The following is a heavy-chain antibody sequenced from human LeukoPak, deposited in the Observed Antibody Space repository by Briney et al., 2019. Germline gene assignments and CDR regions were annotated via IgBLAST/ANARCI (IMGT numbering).Heavy chain of an antibody. CDR1: GGSISSGSYY. Sequence: PSETLSLTCTVSGGSISSGSYYWGWIRQPAGKGLEWIGRIYTSGSTNYNPSLKSRVTISVDTSKNQYSLKLSSVTAADTAVYYCASSPLAVAGMGEYFDYWGQGTLVTVSS. J-gene: IGHJ4*02. V-gene: IGHV4-61*02. CDR3: ASSPLAVAGMGEYFDY. D-gene: IGHD6-19*01. CDR2: IYTSGST.